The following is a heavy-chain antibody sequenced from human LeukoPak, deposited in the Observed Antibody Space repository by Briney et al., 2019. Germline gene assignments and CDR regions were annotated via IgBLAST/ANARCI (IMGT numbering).Heavy chain of an antibody. D-gene: IGHD4-23*01. CDR2: ISYDGSNK. CDR1: GFTFSSYA. Sequence: GGSLRLSCAASGFTFSSYAMHWVRQAPGKGLECVAVISYDGSNKYYADSVKGRFTISRDNSKNTLYLQMNSLSAEDTAVYYCARDPTVGRYYYYGMDVWGQGTTVTVSS. J-gene: IGHJ6*02. CDR3: ARDPTVGRYYYYGMDV. V-gene: IGHV3-30-3*01.